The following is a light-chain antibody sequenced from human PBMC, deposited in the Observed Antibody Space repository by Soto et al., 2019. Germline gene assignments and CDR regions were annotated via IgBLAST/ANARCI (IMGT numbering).Light chain of an antibody. CDR2: DVS. CDR3: SSYTSSNTYV. Sequence: QSALTQPASVSGSPGQSITISCTGTSSDVGAYNYVSWYQHHPGKVPQLMIYDVSNRPSGVSNRFSGSKSGNTASLTISGLQPEDEADYYCSSYTSSNTYVFGTGTKLTVL. CDR1: SSDVGAYNY. V-gene: IGLV2-14*03. J-gene: IGLJ1*01.